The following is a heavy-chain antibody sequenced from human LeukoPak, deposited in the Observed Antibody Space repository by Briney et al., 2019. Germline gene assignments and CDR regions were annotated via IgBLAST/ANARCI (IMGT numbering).Heavy chain of an antibody. D-gene: IGHD1-14*01. CDR3: AAGTSGRSDYFQH. CDR2: IFVGSGNR. V-gene: IGHV1-58*02. CDR1: RFTFTSSA. Sequence: VAAVKVSCKASRFTFTSSAMQWVRQARGQRLECRGWIFVGSGNRNNAQTFQERDSITTDMSPGTAYMELSRLRSEDTAVYFCAAGTSGRSDYFQHWGQGTLVTVSS. J-gene: IGHJ1*01.